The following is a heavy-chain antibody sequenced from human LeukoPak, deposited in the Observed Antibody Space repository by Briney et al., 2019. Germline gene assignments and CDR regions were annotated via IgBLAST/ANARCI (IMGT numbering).Heavy chain of an antibody. V-gene: IGHV3-33*01. CDR2: IWYDGSNK. J-gene: IGHJ3*02. CDR1: GFTFSSYG. D-gene: IGHD2-15*01. CDR3: ARVRYCSGGSCYQNGAFDI. Sequence: GRSLRLSCAASGFTFSSYGMHWVRQAPGKGLEWVAVIWYDGSNKYYADSVKRRFTISRDNSKNTLYLQMNSLRAEDTAVYYCARVRYCSGGSCYQNGAFDIWGQGTMVTVSS.